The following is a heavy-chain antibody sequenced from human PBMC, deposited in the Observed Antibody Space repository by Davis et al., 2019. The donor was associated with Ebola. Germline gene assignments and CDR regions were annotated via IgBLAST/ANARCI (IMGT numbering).Heavy chain of an antibody. V-gene: IGHV3-21*05. CDR1: GFTFSSYG. J-gene: IGHJ6*02. Sequence: GESLKISCAASGFTFSSYGMHWVRQAPGKGLEWVSYISSSSSYTNYADSVKGRFTISRDNAKNSLYLQMNSLRAEDTAVYYCARAVAGTLYYYYYVMDVWGQGTTVTVSS. CDR3: ARAVAGTLYYYYYVMDV. D-gene: IGHD6-19*01. CDR2: ISSSSSYT.